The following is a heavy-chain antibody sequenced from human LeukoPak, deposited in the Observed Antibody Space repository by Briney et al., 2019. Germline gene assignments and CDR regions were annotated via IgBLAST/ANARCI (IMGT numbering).Heavy chain of an antibody. CDR1: GFTFSSYW. J-gene: IGHJ4*02. D-gene: IGHD4-11*01. CDR3: ARDHDYRFDY. Sequence: GGSLRLSCAASGFTFSSYWMSWVRQAPGKGLEWVAKIEQHGSDKYHVDSVKGRFTISRDNAKNSLYLQMNSLRAEDTAVYYCARDHDYRFDYWGQGTLATVSS. CDR2: IEQHGSDK. V-gene: IGHV3-7*01.